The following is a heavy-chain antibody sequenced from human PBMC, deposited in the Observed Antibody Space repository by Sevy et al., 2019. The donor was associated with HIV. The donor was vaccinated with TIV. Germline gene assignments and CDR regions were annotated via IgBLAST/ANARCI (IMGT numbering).Heavy chain of an antibody. CDR1: GGSITSLY. CDR3: AGENAWGRGYS. J-gene: IGHJ4*02. CDR2: IYYNGHI. V-gene: IGHV4-59*08. D-gene: IGHD1-26*01. Sequence: SETLSLTCTVSGGSITSLYWNWIRQSPGKGLEWIANIYYNGHINYNPSLKSRVTLSLDTSKNQFSLRRSSVTAADTAMYYCAGENAWGRGYSWGQGTLVTVSS.